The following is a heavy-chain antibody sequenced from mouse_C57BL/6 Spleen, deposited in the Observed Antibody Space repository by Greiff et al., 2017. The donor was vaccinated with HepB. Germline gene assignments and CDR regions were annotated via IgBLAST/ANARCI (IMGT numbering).Heavy chain of an antibody. CDR1: GFTFSDYG. J-gene: IGHJ3*01. D-gene: IGHD4-1*01. V-gene: IGHV5-17*01. CDR2: ISSGSSTI. CDR3: ARELGPWFAY. Sequence: EVQVVESGGGLVKPGGSLKLSCAASGFTFSDYGMHWVRQAPEKGLEWVAYISSGSSTIYYADTVKGRFTISRDNAKNTLFLQLTSLRSEDTAMYYCARELGPWFAYWGQGTLVTVSA.